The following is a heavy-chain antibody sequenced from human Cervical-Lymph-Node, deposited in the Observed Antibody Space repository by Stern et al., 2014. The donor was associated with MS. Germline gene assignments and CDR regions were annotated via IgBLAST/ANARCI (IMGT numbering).Heavy chain of an antibody. CDR3: ARDPPSYYYDSSGYLDY. V-gene: IGHV3-11*06. CDR1: GFTFSDYY. D-gene: IGHD3-22*01. CDR2: ISSSSSYT. Sequence: VQLVESGGGLVKPGGSLRLSCAASGFTFSDYYMSWIRQAPGKGLEWVSYISSSSSYTNYADSVKGRFTISRDNAKNSLYLQMNSLRAEDTAVYYCARDPPSYYYDSSGYLDYWGQGTLVTVSS. J-gene: IGHJ4*02.